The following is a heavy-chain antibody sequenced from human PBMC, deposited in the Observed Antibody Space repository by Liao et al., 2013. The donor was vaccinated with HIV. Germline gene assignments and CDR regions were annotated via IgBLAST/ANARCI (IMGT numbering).Heavy chain of an antibody. CDR2: VNHSGRT. V-gene: IGHV4-34*01. CDR3: ASDFHS. J-gene: IGHJ4*02. Sequence: QVQLQQWGAGLLKPSETLSLTCAVYGDTFNGYYWNWIRQSPGKGLEWIGEVNHSGRTKYNPSLKGRGTISVDTSKRQFSLKLSSVTAADTAVYYCASDFHSWGQGTLVIVSS. CDR1: GDTFNGYY.